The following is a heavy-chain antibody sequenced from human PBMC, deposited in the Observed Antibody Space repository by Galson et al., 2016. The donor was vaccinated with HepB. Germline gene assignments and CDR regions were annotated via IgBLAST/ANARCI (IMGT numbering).Heavy chain of an antibody. V-gene: IGHV4-4*02. CDR3: ARHLSTPRTGGFDC. Sequence: SETLSLTCVVSGGSITSSNWWSWVRQPPGKGLEWIGEVYIGGSNNYDPSLETRVTISVDKSKNQFSLNLHSVTAADTAIYYCARHLSTPRTGGFDCWGQGILVTVSS. D-gene: IGHD3-16*02. CDR2: VYIGGSN. J-gene: IGHJ4*02. CDR1: GGSITSSNW.